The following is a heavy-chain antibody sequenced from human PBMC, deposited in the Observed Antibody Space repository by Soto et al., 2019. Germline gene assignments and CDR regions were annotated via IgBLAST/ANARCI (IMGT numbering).Heavy chain of an antibody. J-gene: IGHJ4*02. Sequence: QVQLQQSGPGLVKPSQTLSLTCAISGDSVSSNSAAWNWIRQSPSRGLEWLGRTYYRSKWYNDYAVSVKSRIPINPDTSKNQFSLQLNSVTPEDTAVYYCAREVRPSISWPQEGYYFDYWGQGTLVTVSS. CDR3: AREVRPSISWPQEGYYFDY. CDR2: TYYRSKWYN. V-gene: IGHV6-1*01. CDR1: GDSVSSNSAA. D-gene: IGHD6-13*01.